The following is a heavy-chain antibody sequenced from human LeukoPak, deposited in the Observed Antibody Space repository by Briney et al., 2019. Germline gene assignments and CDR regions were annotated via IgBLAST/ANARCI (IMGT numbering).Heavy chain of an antibody. Sequence: ASVKVSCKASGYTFTGYYMHWVRQAPGQGLEWMGWINPNSGGTNYAQKCQGRVTMTRDTSISTAYMELSRLRSDDTAVYYCARSKGISHYYYYYMDVWGKGTTVTVSS. CDR3: ARSKGISHYYYYYMDV. V-gene: IGHV1-2*02. CDR2: INPNSGGT. CDR1: GYTFTGYY. J-gene: IGHJ6*03.